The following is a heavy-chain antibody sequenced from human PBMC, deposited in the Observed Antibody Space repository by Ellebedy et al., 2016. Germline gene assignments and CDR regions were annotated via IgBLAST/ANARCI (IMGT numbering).Heavy chain of an antibody. CDR1: GGSISSGSYY. CDR2: IYTSGST. Sequence: SETLSLXCTVSGGSISSGSYYWSWIRQPAGKGLEWIGRIYTSGSTNYNPSLKSRVTMSVDTSKNQFSLKLSSVTAADTAVYYCARDGTSRIIWGQGTMVTVSS. J-gene: IGHJ3*02. V-gene: IGHV4-61*02. D-gene: IGHD2-2*01. CDR3: ARDGTSRII.